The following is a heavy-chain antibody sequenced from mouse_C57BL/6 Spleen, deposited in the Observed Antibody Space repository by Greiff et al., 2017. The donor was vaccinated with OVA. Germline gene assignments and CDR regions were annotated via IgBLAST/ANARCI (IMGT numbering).Heavy chain of an antibody. CDR3: ARESYGSSHYAMDY. J-gene: IGHJ4*01. D-gene: IGHD1-1*01. Sequence: QVQLQQPGAELVMPGASVKLSCKASGYTFTSYWMHWVKQRPGQGLEWIGEIDPSDSDTNYNQKFKGKSTLTVDKSSSTAYMELRSLTSEDSAVYYCARESYGSSHYAMDYWGPAPSVTASS. V-gene: IGHV1-69*01. CDR2: IDPSDSDT. CDR1: GYTFTSYW.